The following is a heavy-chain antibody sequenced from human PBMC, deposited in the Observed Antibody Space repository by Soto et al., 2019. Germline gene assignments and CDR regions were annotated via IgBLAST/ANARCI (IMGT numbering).Heavy chain of an antibody. Sequence: EVQLVQSGGDLVQPGGSLRLSCVASGFTFSTYWMTWVRQAPGMGLEWVAGIKEDASEEVYVDSVKGRFSISIDNPKNSLYLQPTSLRAGDTAGSYWATAISSPFSNFDSWGQGSLVTVSS. CDR1: GFTFSTYW. V-gene: IGHV3-7*01. CDR3: ATAISSPFSNFDS. D-gene: IGHD2-2*01. J-gene: IGHJ4*02. CDR2: IKEDASEE.